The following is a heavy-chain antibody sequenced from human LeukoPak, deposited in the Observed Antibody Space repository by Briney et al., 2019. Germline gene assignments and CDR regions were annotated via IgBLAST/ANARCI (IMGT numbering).Heavy chain of an antibody. D-gene: IGHD3-10*01. CDR1: GGSISRYY. CDR2: ISYTGST. V-gene: IGHV4-59*01. J-gene: IGHJ4*02. CDR3: ARTAKYYYGSETYYFFDY. Sequence: NPSETLSLTCTVSGGSISRYYWSWIRQPPGKGLEWIGYISYTGSTTYNSSLKSRVTISLDTSQNQFPLKLTSVTPADTAVYYCARTAKYYYGSETYYFFDYWGQGTLVTVSS.